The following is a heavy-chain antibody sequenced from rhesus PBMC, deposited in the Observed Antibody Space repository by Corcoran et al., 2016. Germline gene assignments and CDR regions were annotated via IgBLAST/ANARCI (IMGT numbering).Heavy chain of an antibody. Sequence: QLQLQESGPGLVKPSETLSVTCAVSGGSISSSYWSWIRQAPGKGLEWFGYIYGDGGSTNDNPSLKSRVTLSVDTSKNQLAWKRSSVTAADTAVYYCASMGSSYVFNGLDAWGQGVVVTVSS. CDR3: ASMGSSYVFNGLDA. CDR1: GGSISSSY. CDR2: IYGDGGST. D-gene: IGHD4-29*01. V-gene: IGHV4-169*02. J-gene: IGHJ6*01.